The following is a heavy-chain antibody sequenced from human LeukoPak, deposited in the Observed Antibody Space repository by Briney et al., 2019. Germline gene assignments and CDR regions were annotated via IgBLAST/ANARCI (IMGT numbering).Heavy chain of an antibody. J-gene: IGHJ5*02. V-gene: IGHV4-31*03. D-gene: IGHD6-13*01. CDR3: ARGGIAAANNWFDP. CDR1: GGSISSGGYY. Sequence: SQTLSLTCTVSGGSISSGGYYWSWIRQHPGKGLEWIGYIYYSGSTYCNPSLKSRVAISVDTSKNQFSLKLSSVTAADTAVYYCARGGIAAANNWFDPWGQGTLVTVSS. CDR2: IYYSGST.